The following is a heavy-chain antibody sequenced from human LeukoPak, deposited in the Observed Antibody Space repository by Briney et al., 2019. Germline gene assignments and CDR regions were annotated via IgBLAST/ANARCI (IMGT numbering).Heavy chain of an antibody. V-gene: IGHV3-7*01. J-gene: IGHJ4*02. CDR2: IKHDGSEK. CDR1: GFIFSDHW. CDR3: AKGGDGSGTYLDY. D-gene: IGHD3-10*01. Sequence: GGSLRLSCAASGFIFSDHWMTWVRQTPGKGLEWVANIKHDGSEKYYVDSVRGRFTISRDISKNALYLQMNSLRVEDTAVYYCAKGGDGSGTYLDYWGQGTLVTVSS.